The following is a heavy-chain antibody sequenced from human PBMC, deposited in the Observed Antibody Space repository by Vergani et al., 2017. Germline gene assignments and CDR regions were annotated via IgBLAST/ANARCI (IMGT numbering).Heavy chain of an antibody. J-gene: IGHJ4*02. CDR1: GGSIIHSSYY. D-gene: IGHD6-13*01. CDR3: ARHSGSWYRVPVAGIDY. CDR2: IYYSGST. Sequence: QLQLQESGPGLVKPSETLSLTCTVSGGSIIHSSYYWGWIRQPPGKGLEFIGSIYYSGSTYYTPSLKSRVTISVDTSKNQFSLKLSSVTAADTAVYFCARHSGSWYRVPVAGIDYWCQGTLVTVSS. V-gene: IGHV4-39*01.